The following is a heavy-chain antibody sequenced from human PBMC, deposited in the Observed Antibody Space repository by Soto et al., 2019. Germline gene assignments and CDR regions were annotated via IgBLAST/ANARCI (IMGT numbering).Heavy chain of an antibody. CDR3: ARTIAAAAVRRYFDL. V-gene: IGHV3-11*05. CDR2: ISSSSSYK. CDR1: GFTFSDYY. Sequence: QVQLVESGGGLVKPGGSLRLSCAASGFTFSDYYMSWIRQAPGKGLEWVSYISSSSSYKNYADSVKGPFTISRDNAKNSLNLQMNSLRAEHTAVYYCARTIAAAAVRRYFDLWGRGTLVTVSS. D-gene: IGHD6-13*01. J-gene: IGHJ2*01.